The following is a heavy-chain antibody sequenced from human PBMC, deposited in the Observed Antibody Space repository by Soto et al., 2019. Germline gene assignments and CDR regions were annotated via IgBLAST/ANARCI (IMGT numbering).Heavy chain of an antibody. CDR1: GFTFSSYG. CDR3: AKDMRRSGSYQFDI. J-gene: IGHJ3*02. CDR2: ISYDGSNK. D-gene: IGHD1-26*01. Sequence: GGSLRLSCAASGFTFSSYGMHWVRQAPGKGLEWVAVISYDGSNKYYADSVKGRFTISRDNSKNTLYLQMNSLRAEDTAVYYCAKDMRRSGSYQFDIWGQGTMVTVSS. V-gene: IGHV3-30*18.